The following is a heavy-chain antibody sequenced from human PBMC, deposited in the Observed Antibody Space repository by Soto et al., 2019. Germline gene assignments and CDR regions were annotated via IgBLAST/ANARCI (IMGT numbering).Heavy chain of an antibody. CDR3: ARGGYSGYTYYYYYGMDV. Sequence: QVQLVQSGAEVKKTGSSVKVSCKASGGTFSSYAISWVRQAPGQGLEWMGGIIPIFGTANYAQKFQGRVTITADESTSTAYMELSSLRSEDTAVYYCARGGYSGYTYYYYYGMDVWGQGTTVTVSS. V-gene: IGHV1-69*01. CDR2: IIPIFGTA. J-gene: IGHJ6*02. CDR1: GGTFSSYA. D-gene: IGHD5-12*01.